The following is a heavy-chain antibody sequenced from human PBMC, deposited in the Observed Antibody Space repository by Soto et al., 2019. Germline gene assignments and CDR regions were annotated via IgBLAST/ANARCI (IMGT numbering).Heavy chain of an antibody. CDR1: GFTFSSYA. Sequence: QVQLVESAGGVVQPGRSLRLSCAASGFTFSSYAMHWVRQAPGKGLEWVAVISYDGSNKYYADSVKGRFTISRDNSKNTLYLQMNSLRAEDTAVYYCARDLIQKRQYCSGGSCYSPSHYWGQGTLVTVSS. V-gene: IGHV3-30-3*01. CDR3: ARDLIQKRQYCSGGSCYSPSHY. D-gene: IGHD2-15*01. J-gene: IGHJ4*02. CDR2: ISYDGSNK.